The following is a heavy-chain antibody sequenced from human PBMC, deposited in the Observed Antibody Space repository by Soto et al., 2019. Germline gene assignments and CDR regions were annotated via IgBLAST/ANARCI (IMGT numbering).Heavy chain of an antibody. V-gene: IGHV3-7*01. CDR1: GFTFSSYW. Sequence: GGSLRLSCAASGFTFSSYWMSWVRQAPGKGLEWVANIKQDGSEKYYVDSVKGRFTISRDNAKNSLYLQMNSLRAEDTAVYYCAFDVAVAGTRFDYWGQGTLVTVSS. J-gene: IGHJ4*02. CDR2: IKQDGSEK. CDR3: AFDVAVAGTRFDY. D-gene: IGHD6-19*01.